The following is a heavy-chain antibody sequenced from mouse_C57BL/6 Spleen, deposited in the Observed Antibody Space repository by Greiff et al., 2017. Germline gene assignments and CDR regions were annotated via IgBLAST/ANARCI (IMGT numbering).Heavy chain of an antibody. Sequence: VQLQQPGAELVMPGASVKLSCKASGYTFTSYWMHWVKQRPGQGLEWIGEIDPSDSYTNYNQKFQGKSTLTVDKSSSTAYMQLSSLTSEDSAVYYCARGGDYWGQGTSVTVSS. J-gene: IGHJ4*01. CDR3: ARGGDY. V-gene: IGHV1-69*01. CDR1: GYTFTSYW. CDR2: IDPSDSYT.